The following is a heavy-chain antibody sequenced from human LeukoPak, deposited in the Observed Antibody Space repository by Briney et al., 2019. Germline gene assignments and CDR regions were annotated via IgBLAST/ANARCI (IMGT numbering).Heavy chain of an antibody. CDR3: AKPDCSGGSCYGTDY. J-gene: IGHJ4*02. Sequence: GGSLRLSCLTSGFTLSTNAMSWVRQAPGKGLEWISGISGSGASTYYADSVKGRFTISRDNSKNTLYLQMNSLRAEDTAVYYCAKPDCSGGSCYGTDYWGQGTLVTVSS. D-gene: IGHD2-15*01. V-gene: IGHV3-23*01. CDR1: GFTLSTNA. CDR2: ISGSGAST.